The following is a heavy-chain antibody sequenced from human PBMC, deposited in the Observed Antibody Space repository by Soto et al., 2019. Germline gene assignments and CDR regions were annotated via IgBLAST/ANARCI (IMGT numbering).Heavy chain of an antibody. CDR3: ARWRDGYFDY. CDR2: ISTHNGNT. Sequence: QVQLVQSGTEVKKPGASVNISCRASGYTFISYGLSWVRQAPGQGLEWMGWISTHNGNTDYTQKLQGRVTVTTDTSTSTAYMELRSLSSDDTAVYYCARWRDGYFDYWGQGTLVTVSS. J-gene: IGHJ4*02. CDR1: GYTFISYG. V-gene: IGHV1-18*01.